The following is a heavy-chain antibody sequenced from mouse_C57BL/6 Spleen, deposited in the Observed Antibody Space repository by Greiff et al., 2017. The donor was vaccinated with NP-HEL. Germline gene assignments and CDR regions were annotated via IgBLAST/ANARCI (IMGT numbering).Heavy chain of an antibody. D-gene: IGHD2-4*01. Sequence: DVHLVESGGGLVKPGGSLKLSCAASGFTFSSYAMSWVRQTPEKRLEWVATISDGGSYTYYPDNVKGRFTIYRDNAKHNLYLQMSHLKSEDTAMYYCARTYDYDGYYFDYWGQGTTLTVSS. CDR3: ARTYDYDGYYFDY. J-gene: IGHJ2*01. CDR2: ISDGGSYT. CDR1: GFTFSSYA. V-gene: IGHV5-4*01.